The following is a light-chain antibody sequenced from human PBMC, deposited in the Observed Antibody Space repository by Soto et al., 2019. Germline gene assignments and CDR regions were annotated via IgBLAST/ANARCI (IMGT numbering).Light chain of an antibody. CDR2: DAA. Sequence: DIQMTQSPSTLSTSVGDRVTITCRASQSISTWLAWYQQKPGKAPKLLIYDAAILASGVPSRFSGSGSGTEFTLTIDSLRPDDFATYYCQQYNSYSRTVGQGNKLEMK. CDR1: QSISTW. J-gene: IGKJ2*01. CDR3: QQYNSYSRT. V-gene: IGKV1-5*01.